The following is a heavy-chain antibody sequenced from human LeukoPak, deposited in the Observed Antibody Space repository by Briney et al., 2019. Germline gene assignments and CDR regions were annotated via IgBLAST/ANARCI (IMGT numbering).Heavy chain of an antibody. Sequence: KPSETLSLTRTVSGGSISSSSYYWGWIRQPPGKGLEWIGSIYYSGSTYYNPSLKSRVTISVDTSENQFSLKLSSVTAAGTAVYYCASWDSSGYYFFAWGQGTLVTVSS. CDR3: ASWDSSGYYFFA. CDR1: GGSISSSSYY. CDR2: IYYSGST. D-gene: IGHD3-22*01. J-gene: IGHJ4*02. V-gene: IGHV4-39*01.